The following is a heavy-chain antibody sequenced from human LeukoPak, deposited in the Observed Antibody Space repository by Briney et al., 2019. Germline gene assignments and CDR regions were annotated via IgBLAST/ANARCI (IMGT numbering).Heavy chain of an antibody. V-gene: IGHV4-59*08. D-gene: IGHD2-2*01. CDR1: GGSITSYY. CDR3: ARQGGFASSAGV. J-gene: IGHJ6*04. Sequence: ASETLPLTCTVSGGSITSYYWSWIRQPPGKGLEWIGYIYYSGSTNYNPSLKSRVTISVDTSKNQFSLKLSSVTAADTAVYFCARQGGFASSAGVWGKGTTVTVSS. CDR2: IYYSGST.